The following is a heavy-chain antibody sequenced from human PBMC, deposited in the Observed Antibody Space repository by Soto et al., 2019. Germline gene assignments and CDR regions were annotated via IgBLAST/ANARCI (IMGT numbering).Heavy chain of an antibody. D-gene: IGHD3-10*01. J-gene: IGHJ4*02. CDR1: GGTFSSYA. V-gene: IGHV1-69*13. CDR3: ARSILVRSYGLDY. CDR2: IIPIFGTA. Sequence: SVKVSCKASGGTFSSYAISWVRQAPGQGLEWMGGIIPIFGTANYAQKFQGRVTITADESTSTAYMELSSLRSEDTAVYHFARSILVRSYGLDYWGQGTQVTVSS.